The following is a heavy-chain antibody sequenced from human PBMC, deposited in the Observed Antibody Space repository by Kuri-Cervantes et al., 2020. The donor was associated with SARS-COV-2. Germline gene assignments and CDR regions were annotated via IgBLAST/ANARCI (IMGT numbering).Heavy chain of an antibody. D-gene: IGHD6-6*01. CDR3: ARYGSSSSHYYYYMDV. Sequence: SETLSLTCTVSGGSISSSSYYWGWIRQPPGKGLEWIGSIYYSGSTYYNPSLKSRVTMSVDTSKNQFSLKLSSVTAADTAVYYCARYGSSSSHYYYYMDVWGKGTTVTVSS. V-gene: IGHV4-39*07. CDR1: GGSISSSSYY. J-gene: IGHJ6*03. CDR2: IYYSGST.